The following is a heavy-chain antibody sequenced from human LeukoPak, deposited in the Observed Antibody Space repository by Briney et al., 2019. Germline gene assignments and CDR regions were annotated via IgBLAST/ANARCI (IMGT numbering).Heavy chain of an antibody. V-gene: IGHV4-34*01. CDR1: GESLSCYY. CDR3: ARAPRLTNKVIRRIFDI. J-gene: IGHJ3*02. Sequence: SETLSLTCGVYGESLSCYYWSWIRQPPGKGLEWIGEINHSGSTNYNPSLQSRVNQSEDPAKNHFSPKLSSVTAADTAVYCCARAPRLTNKVIRRIFDIWGQGTMVTVSS. D-gene: IGHD2-21*01. CDR2: INHSGST.